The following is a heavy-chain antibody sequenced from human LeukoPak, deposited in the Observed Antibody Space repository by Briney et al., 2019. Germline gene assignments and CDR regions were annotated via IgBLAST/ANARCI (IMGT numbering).Heavy chain of an antibody. D-gene: IGHD2-2*01. CDR1: GFTFSNYW. J-gene: IGHJ4*02. CDR2: MNEYGSEK. V-gene: IGHV3-7*01. CDR3: ARVLYGSRVNVIDS. Sequence: SGGSLTLSCAASGFTFSNYWINWVRQAPGKGLEWVANMNEYGSEKYYVDSVRGRFTISRDNAENSLFLHMNSLRVEDTAVYRCARVLYGSRVNVIDSWGPGTLVTVSS.